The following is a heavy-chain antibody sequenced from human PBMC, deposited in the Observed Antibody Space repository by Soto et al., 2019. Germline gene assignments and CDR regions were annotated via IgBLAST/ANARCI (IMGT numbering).Heavy chain of an antibody. CDR1: GFTFSSYS. Sequence: EVQLVESGGGLVQPGGSLRLSCAASGFTFSSYSMNWVRQAPGKGLEWVSYISDSSSSTIYYADSVKGRFTISRDNAKXSLYLQMNSLRDEDTAVYYCARDTQDDFWSGYYRDYWGQGTLVTVSS. CDR2: ISDSSSSTI. CDR3: ARDTQDDFWSGYYRDY. J-gene: IGHJ4*02. D-gene: IGHD3-3*01. V-gene: IGHV3-48*02.